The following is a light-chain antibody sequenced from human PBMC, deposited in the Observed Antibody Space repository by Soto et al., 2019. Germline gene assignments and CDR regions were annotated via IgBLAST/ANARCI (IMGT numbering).Light chain of an antibody. V-gene: IGKV3-20*01. CDR3: QQYGSSPPLT. CDR1: QSVSNTY. Sequence: EIVLTQSPGTLSLSPGERATLSCRASQSVSNTYLAWYQQKPGQAPRLLIYGASSRAPGIPDRFSGSGSGTDFTLTISRLEPEDFAVYYCQQYGSSPPLTFGGGTKV. CDR2: GAS. J-gene: IGKJ4*01.